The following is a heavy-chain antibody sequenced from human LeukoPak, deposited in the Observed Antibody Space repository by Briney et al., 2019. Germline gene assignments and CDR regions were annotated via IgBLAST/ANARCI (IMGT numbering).Heavy chain of an antibody. CDR1: GYMFTSHW. D-gene: IGHD2/OR15-2a*01. J-gene: IGHJ4*02. Sequence: GESLKISCKCSGYMFTSHWIGWVRQTPGKGLEWMGIIYPDDSDTRYSPSFQGQVTISVDKSISTAYLQWSSLMASDTAMYYCANKPPLGIGEYCFDSWGQGTMVTVSS. V-gene: IGHV5-51*01. CDR3: ANKPPLGIGEYCFDS. CDR2: IYPDDSDT.